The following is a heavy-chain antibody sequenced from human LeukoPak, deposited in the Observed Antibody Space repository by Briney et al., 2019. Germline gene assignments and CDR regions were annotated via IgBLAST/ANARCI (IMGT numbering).Heavy chain of an antibody. V-gene: IGHV4-4*07. D-gene: IGHD4-17*01. Sequence: SETLSLTCTVSGGPISSYYWSWIRQPAGKGLGWIGRIYTSGTTHYNPSLKSRVTMSVDTSKNQFSLKLSSVTAADTAVYYCARLSTVTTSFDYWGQGTLVTVSS. CDR1: GGPISSYY. J-gene: IGHJ4*02. CDR2: IYTSGTT. CDR3: ARLSTVTTSFDY.